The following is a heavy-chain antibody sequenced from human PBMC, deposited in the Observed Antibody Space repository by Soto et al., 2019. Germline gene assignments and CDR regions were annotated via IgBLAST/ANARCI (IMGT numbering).Heavy chain of an antibody. CDR1: GFTVSNNY. CDR3: ARNSGSKLGPGTAGEGH. CDR2: IYSGGTT. D-gene: IGHD7-27*01. J-gene: IGHJ4*02. V-gene: IGHV3-66*01. Sequence: EVQLVESGGALVQPGGSLRLSCAASGFTVSNNYMSWVRQAPGKGLEWVSLIYSGGTTSYADSVKGRFTITRDSSKNTLNLQMNSLRDEDTAVYYCARNSGSKLGPGTAGEGHWGQGTLVTVSS.